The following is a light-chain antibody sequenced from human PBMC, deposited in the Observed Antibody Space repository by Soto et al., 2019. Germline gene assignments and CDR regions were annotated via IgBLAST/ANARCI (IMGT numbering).Light chain of an antibody. V-gene: IGKV1-6*01. CDR2: AAS. Sequence: AIQMTQSPSSLSASVGDRVTITCRASQGIRNDLGWYQQKPGKAPKLLIYAASSLQSGVPSRFSGSGSGTDFTLTISSLQPEDFATYYSLQDYNYHIFGPGTKVDIK. CDR1: QGIRND. J-gene: IGKJ3*01. CDR3: LQDYNYHI.